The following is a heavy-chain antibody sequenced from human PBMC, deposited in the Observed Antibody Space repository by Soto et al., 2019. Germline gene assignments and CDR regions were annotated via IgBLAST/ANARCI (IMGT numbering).Heavy chain of an antibody. Sequence: WIRQPPGKGLEWVAVISYDGSNKYYADSVKGRFTISRDNSKNTLYLQMNSLRVEDTAVYYCAKDRVVIPGTPDYWGQGTLVTVSS. V-gene: IGHV3-30*18. J-gene: IGHJ4*02. CDR2: ISYDGSNK. CDR3: AKDRVVIPGTPDY. D-gene: IGHD3-3*01.